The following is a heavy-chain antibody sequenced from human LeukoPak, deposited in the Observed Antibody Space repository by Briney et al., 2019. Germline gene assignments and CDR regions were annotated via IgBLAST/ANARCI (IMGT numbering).Heavy chain of an antibody. J-gene: IGHJ3*02. Sequence: PGGSLRLSCAASGFTFSSYWMSWVRQAPRKGLEWVSAISGSGGSTYYADSVKGRFTISRDNSKNTLYLQMNSLRAEDTAVYYCANGLAYCGGDCYRAGAFDIWGQGTMVTVSS. CDR1: GFTFSSYW. D-gene: IGHD2-21*02. V-gene: IGHV3-23*01. CDR3: ANGLAYCGGDCYRAGAFDI. CDR2: ISGSGGST.